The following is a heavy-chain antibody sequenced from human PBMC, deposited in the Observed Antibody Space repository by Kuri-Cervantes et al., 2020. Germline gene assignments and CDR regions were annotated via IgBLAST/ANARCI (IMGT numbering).Heavy chain of an antibody. Sequence: GESLKISCAASGFTFSSSWMHWVCQAPEKGLEWVADIKQDGSEKYYVDSVKGRFTISRDNAKNSLYLQMNSLRVEDTAVYYCARDEEDYGDYGGYYYYYCYMDVWGKGTTVTVSS. CDR1: GFTFSSSW. D-gene: IGHD4-17*01. CDR2: IKQDGSEK. V-gene: IGHV3-7*01. CDR3: ARDEEDYGDYGGYYYYYCYMDV. J-gene: IGHJ6*03.